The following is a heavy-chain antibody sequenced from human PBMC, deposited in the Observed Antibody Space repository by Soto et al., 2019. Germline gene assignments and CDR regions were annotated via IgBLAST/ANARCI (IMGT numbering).Heavy chain of an antibody. J-gene: IGHJ4*02. CDR3: ARVLGYGGNVAVDY. Sequence: QVQLVESGGGVVQPGRSLRLSCAASGFTFSSYAMHWVRQAPGKGLEWVAVISYDGSNKYYADSVKGRFTISRDNSKNTLYLQMNSRRAEDTAVYYCARVLGYGGNVAVDYWGQGTLVTVSS. V-gene: IGHV3-30-3*01. CDR2: ISYDGSNK. D-gene: IGHD2-15*01. CDR1: GFTFSSYA.